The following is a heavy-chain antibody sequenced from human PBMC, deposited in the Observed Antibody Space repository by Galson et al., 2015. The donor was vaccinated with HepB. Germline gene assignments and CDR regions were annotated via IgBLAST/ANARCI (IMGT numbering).Heavy chain of an antibody. J-gene: IGHJ4*02. CDR1: GFTFNNYG. CDR3: EKGGYYDFWSAYDS. V-gene: IGHV3-30*18. CDR2: ISYDGTSK. Sequence: SLRLSCAASGFTFNNYGIHWVRQAPGKGLEWVAVISYDGTSKYYADSVEGRFTISRDNSKNTLYLQMNSLRPEDTAIYYCEKGGYYDFWSAYDSWGQGALVTVSS. D-gene: IGHD3-3*01.